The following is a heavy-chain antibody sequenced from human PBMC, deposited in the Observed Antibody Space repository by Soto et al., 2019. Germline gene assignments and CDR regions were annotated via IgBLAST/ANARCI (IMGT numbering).Heavy chain of an antibody. CDR2: ISYDGSNK. CDR3: VIGLKWCMLFY. CDR1: GFTFSSYG. Sequence: GGSLRLSCAASGFTFSSYGMHWVRQAPGKGLEWVAVISYDGSNKYYADSVKGRFTISRDNSKNTLYLQMNSLRAEDTAVYYCVIGLKWCMLFYWGQGTLVTVSS. J-gene: IGHJ4*02. V-gene: IGHV3-30*03. D-gene: IGHD2-8*01.